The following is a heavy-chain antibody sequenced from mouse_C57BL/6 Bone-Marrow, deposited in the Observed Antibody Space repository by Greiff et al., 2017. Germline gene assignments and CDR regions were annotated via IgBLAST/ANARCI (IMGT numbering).Heavy chain of an antibody. Sequence: VQLQQPGAELVRPGSSVKLSCKASGYTFTSYWMDWVKQRPGQGLEWIGNIYPSDSETHYNQKFKDKATLTVDKSSSTAYMQLSSLTSEDSAVYYCARDGYDVRFAYWGQGTLVTVSA. V-gene: IGHV1-61*01. CDR2: IYPSDSET. CDR1: GYTFTSYW. J-gene: IGHJ3*01. D-gene: IGHD2-2*01. CDR3: ARDGYDVRFAY.